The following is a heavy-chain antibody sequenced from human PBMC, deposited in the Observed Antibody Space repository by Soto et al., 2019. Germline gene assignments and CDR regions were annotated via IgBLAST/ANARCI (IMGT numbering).Heavy chain of an antibody. Sequence: PGGSLRLSCAASGFTFSSYAMSWVRQAPGKGLEWVSAISGSGGSTYYADSVKGRFTISRDNSKNTLYLQMNSLRAEDTAVYYCAKDPYYYDSSGYYPYYYYHGMDVWGQGTTVTVSS. CDR2: ISGSGGST. J-gene: IGHJ6*02. D-gene: IGHD3-22*01. V-gene: IGHV3-23*01. CDR3: AKDPYYYDSSGYYPYYYYHGMDV. CDR1: GFTFSSYA.